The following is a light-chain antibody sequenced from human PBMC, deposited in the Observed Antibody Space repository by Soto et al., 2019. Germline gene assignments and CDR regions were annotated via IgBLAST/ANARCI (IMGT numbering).Light chain of an antibody. J-gene: IGKJ1*01. CDR2: DAS. CDR1: QSVSSY. Sequence: EIVLTQSPATLSLSPWERATLSCRASQSVSSYLAWYQQKPGQAPRLLIYDASNRATGIPARFSGSGSGTDFTLTISSLEPEDFAVYYCQQRSKWTFGQGTKVDIK. V-gene: IGKV3-11*01. CDR3: QQRSKWT.